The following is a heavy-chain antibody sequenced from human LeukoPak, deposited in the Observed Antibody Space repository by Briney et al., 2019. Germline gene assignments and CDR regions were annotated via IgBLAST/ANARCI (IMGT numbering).Heavy chain of an antibody. D-gene: IGHD2-21*01. CDR3: ASGFDPLLGVGAFDI. J-gene: IGHJ3*02. CDR1: GFTFSSYG. Sequence: GGSLRLSCAASGFTFSSYGMHWVRQAPGKGLEWVANIKQDGSEKYYVDSVKGRFTISRDNAKNSLYLQMNSLRAEDTAVYYCASGFDPLLGVGAFDIWGQGTMVTVSS. V-gene: IGHV3-7*01. CDR2: IKQDGSEK.